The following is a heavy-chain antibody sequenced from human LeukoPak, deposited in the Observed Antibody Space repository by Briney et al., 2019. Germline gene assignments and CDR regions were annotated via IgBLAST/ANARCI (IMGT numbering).Heavy chain of an antibody. CDR1: GFQFSSFR. D-gene: IGHD1-1*01. J-gene: IGHJ4*02. CDR2: INLDGRST. Sequence: GGSLRLSCSASGFQFSSFRMHWVRQAPGKGLVWVSRINLDGRSTTYADSVKGRFTISRDNAKNTLYLQMNSLRDEDTGIYYCARDERGNWNDPPRYRGQGTLVTVCS. V-gene: IGHV3-74*01. CDR3: ARDERGNWNDPPRY.